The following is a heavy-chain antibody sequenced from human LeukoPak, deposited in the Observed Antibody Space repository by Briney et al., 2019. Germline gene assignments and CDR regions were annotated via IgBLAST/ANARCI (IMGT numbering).Heavy chain of an antibody. D-gene: IGHD6-13*01. CDR2: VSASGGST. V-gene: IGHV3-23*01. J-gene: IGHJ4*02. CDR3: AKDRSAIAAAGSTFDY. Sequence: GGSLRLSCAASGFTVSSFAMTWVRQAPGKGVEWVSGVSASGGSTYYADSVKGRFIISRDNSKSTLYLQMNSLSAEGTAVYFCAKDRSAIAAAGSTFDYWGQGTLVTVSS. CDR1: GFTVSSFA.